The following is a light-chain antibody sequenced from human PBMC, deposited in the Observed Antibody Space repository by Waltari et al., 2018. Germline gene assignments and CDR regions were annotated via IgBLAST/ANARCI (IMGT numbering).Light chain of an antibody. J-gene: IGLJ2*01. Sequence: QSVLTQPPSVSAPPGQKVTISCSGSSSNIGNYLVSWYHQLPGATPKLLIYANYKRPPGIPDRFSASKSGTSATLDITGLQIGDEADYYCATWDNSLTAVVFGGGTKLTVL. CDR1: SSNIGNYL. V-gene: IGLV1-51*01. CDR2: ANY. CDR3: ATWDNSLTAVV.